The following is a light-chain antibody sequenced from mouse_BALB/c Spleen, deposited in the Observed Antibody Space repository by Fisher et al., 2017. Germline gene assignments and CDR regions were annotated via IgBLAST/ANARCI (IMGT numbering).Light chain of an antibody. J-gene: IGKJ2*01. CDR2: DTS. CDR3: QQWSSNPYT. V-gene: IGKV4-59*01. CDR1: SSVSY. Sequence: IVITQTTAIMSASPGEKVTMTCSASSSVSYMHWYQQKSGTSPKRWIYDTSKLASGVPARFSGSGSGTSYSLTISRMEAEDAATYYCQQWSSNPYTFGGGTKLEIK.